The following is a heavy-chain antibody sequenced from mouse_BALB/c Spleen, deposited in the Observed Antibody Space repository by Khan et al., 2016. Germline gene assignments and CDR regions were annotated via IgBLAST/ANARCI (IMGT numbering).Heavy chain of an antibody. J-gene: IGHJ2*01. Sequence: QVQLQQSGAELVRPGTSVKVSCKASGYAFTNYLIEWVKQRPGQGLEWIGVINPGSGGSNYNEKFKGKATLTADKSSSTAYMQLSSLTSDDSAVYFCERKGFYGNYVYYFDYWGQGTTLTVSS. V-gene: IGHV1-54*01. CDR1: GYAFTNYL. CDR3: ERKGFYGNYVYYFDY. CDR2: INPGSGGS. D-gene: IGHD2-1*01.